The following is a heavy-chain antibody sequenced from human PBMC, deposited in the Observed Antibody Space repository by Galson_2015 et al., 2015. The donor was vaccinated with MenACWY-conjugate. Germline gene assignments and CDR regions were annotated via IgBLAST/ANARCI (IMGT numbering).Heavy chain of an antibody. V-gene: IGHV3-21*01. CDR3: ARSPIKTYLDY. J-gene: IGHJ4*02. Sequence: SLRLSCAASGFTFSTYSMHWVRQTPGKGLEWVSSISGVSLYIYYADSMRGRFTISRDNAKNSLYLQMNSLRAEDTAVYYCARSPIKTYLDYWGQGILVTVSS. D-gene: IGHD5/OR15-5a*01. CDR2: ISGVSLYI. CDR1: GFTFSTYS.